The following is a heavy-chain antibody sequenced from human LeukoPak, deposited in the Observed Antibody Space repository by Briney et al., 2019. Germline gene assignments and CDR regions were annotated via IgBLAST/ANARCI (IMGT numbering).Heavy chain of an antibody. CDR2: IHHSGRT. V-gene: IGHV4-4*02. CDR3: AKDGSVAGVFDY. J-gene: IGHJ4*02. D-gene: IGHD6-19*01. Sequence: KPSETLSLTCAVSGGSISSSNWWNWVRQPPGKGLEWIGEIHHSGRTNYNPPLKSRVTISVDKSKNQFSLKLSSVTAADTAVYYCAKDGSVAGVFDYWGQGTLVTVSS. CDR1: GGSISSSNW.